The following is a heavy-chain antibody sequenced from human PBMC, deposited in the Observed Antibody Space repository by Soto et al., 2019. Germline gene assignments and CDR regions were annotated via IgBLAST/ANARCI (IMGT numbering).Heavy chain of an antibody. D-gene: IGHD3-22*01. CDR3: ARGSPYYDSSGPVIHYFDY. V-gene: IGHV1-69*13. CDR1: GCTFSSYA. Sequence: SVKVSCKASGCTFSSYAISWVRQAPGQGLEWMGGIIPIFGTANYAQKFQGRVTITADESTSTAYMELSSLRSEDTAVYYCARGSPYYDSSGPVIHYFDYWGQGTLVTVSS. J-gene: IGHJ4*02. CDR2: IIPIFGTA.